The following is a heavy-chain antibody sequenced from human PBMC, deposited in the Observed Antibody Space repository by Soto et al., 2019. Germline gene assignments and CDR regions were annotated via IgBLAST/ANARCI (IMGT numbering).Heavy chain of an antibody. D-gene: IGHD2-2*01. CDR2: IWYDGSNK. J-gene: IGHJ4*02. CDR3: ARDRGYCSSTSCYEPWYYFDY. V-gene: IGHV3-33*01. CDR1: GFTFSSYG. Sequence: GGSLRLSCAASGFTFSSYGMHWVRQAPGKGLEWVAVIWYDGSNKYYADSVKGRFTISRDNSKNTLYLLMNSLRAEDTAVYYCARDRGYCSSTSCYEPWYYFDYWGQGTLVTVSS.